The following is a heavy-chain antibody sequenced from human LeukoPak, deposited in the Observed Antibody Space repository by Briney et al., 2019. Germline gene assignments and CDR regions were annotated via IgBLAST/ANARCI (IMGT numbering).Heavy chain of an antibody. V-gene: IGHV4-59*01. D-gene: IGHD1-7*01. CDR1: GGSISSYY. J-gene: IGHJ5*02. CDR2: IYYSGST. CDR3: ARQQNYRKYNWFDP. Sequence: SETLSLTCTVSGGSISSYYWSWIRQPPGKGLEWIGYIYYSGSTNYNPSLKSRVTISVDTSKNQFSLKLSTVTAEDTAVYYCARQQNYRKYNWFDPWGQGTLVTVSS.